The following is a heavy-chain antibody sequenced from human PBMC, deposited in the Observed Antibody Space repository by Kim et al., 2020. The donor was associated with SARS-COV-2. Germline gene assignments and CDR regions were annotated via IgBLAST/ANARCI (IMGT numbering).Heavy chain of an antibody. CDR3: ARGWGSGYGMDV. Sequence: YYPGSVKGRFTTSRENAKNSLYLQMNSLRAGDTAVYYCARGWGSGYGMDVWGQGTTVTVSS. V-gene: IGHV3-13*01. D-gene: IGHD3-16*01. J-gene: IGHJ6*02.